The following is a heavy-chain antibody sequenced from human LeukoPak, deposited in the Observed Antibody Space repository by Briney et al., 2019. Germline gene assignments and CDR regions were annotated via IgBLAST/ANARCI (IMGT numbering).Heavy chain of an antibody. Sequence: GESPKTSCKGSGYSFTSYWIGWVRQMPGKGLEWMGIIYPGDSDTRYSPSFQGQVTISADKSISTAYLQWSSLKASDTAMYYCARRYSSSSMGGAYYYYYMDVWGKGTTVTVSS. V-gene: IGHV5-51*01. D-gene: IGHD6-6*01. CDR3: ARRYSSSSMGGAYYYYYMDV. CDR2: IYPGDSDT. J-gene: IGHJ6*03. CDR1: GYSFTSYW.